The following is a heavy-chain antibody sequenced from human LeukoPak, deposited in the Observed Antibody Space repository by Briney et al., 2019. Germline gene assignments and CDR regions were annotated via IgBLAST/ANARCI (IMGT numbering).Heavy chain of an antibody. CDR1: GGSVSSGSYY. CDR3: ARGFGDWGLSWFDP. Sequence: PSETLSLTCTVSGGSVSSGSYYWSWIRQPPGKGLEWIGYIYYSGSAKYNPSLKSRVTISVDTSKNQFSLKLTSVTAAHMAVYYCARGFGDWGLSWFDPWGQGTLVTVSS. V-gene: IGHV4-61*01. CDR2: IYYSGSA. J-gene: IGHJ5*02. D-gene: IGHD3-10*01.